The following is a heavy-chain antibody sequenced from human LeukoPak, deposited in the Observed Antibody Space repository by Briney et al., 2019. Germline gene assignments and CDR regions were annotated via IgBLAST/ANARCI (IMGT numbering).Heavy chain of an antibody. J-gene: IGHJ4*02. D-gene: IGHD5-12*01. CDR2: MIPIFGTA. CDR1: GGTFSSYA. Sequence: ASVKVSCKASGGTFSSYAISWVRQAPGQGLEWMGGMIPIFGTANYAQKLPGRVTIPTDESTSTAYMELSSLRSEDTAVYYCARGSDYEGYFDYWGQGTLVTVSS. CDR3: ARGSDYEGYFDY. V-gene: IGHV1-69*05.